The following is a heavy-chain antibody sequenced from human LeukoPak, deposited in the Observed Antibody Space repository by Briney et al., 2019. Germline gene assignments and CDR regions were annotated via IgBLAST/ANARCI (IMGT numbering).Heavy chain of an antibody. J-gene: IGHJ4*02. CDR3: AKTPGDIVVVVAATPDY. Sequence: GGSLRLSCAASGFTFSSYAMSWVRQAPGKGLEWVSAISGSGGSTYYADSVKGRFTISRDNSKNTLYLQMNSLRAEDTAVYYCAKTPGDIVVVVAATPDYWGQGTLVTVSS. D-gene: IGHD2-15*01. CDR1: GFTFSSYA. V-gene: IGHV3-23*01. CDR2: ISGSGGST.